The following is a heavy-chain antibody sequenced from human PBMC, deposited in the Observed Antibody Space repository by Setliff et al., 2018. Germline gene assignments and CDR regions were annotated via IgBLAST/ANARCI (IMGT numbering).Heavy chain of an antibody. CDR2: INHSGST. D-gene: IGHD2-21*01. Sequence: SETLSLTCAVYGGSFSGYQWSWIRRPPGKGLEWIGEINHSGSTNYNPSLRSRVSISVEKSKNQFSLKLTSVTAADTAVYYCARAQVVFAISAPVWYFEVWGRGTQVTVSS. CDR1: GGSFSGYQ. J-gene: IGHJ2*01. V-gene: IGHV4-34*01. CDR3: ARAQVVFAISAPVWYFEV.